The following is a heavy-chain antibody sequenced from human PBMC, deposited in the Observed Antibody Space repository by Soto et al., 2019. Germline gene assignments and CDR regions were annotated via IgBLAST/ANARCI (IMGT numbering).Heavy chain of an antibody. CDR3: AREGVSSSWYNYYGMDV. V-gene: IGHV4-59*01. J-gene: IGHJ6*02. Sequence: QVQLQESGPGLVKPSVTLSLSCTVSGGSISSYYWSWIGQPPGKGLEWIGYIYYSGSTNYNPSLKSRVTISVDTSKNQFSLKLSSVTAADTAVYYCAREGVSSSWYNYYGMDVWGQGTTVTVSS. CDR2: IYYSGST. CDR1: GGSISSYY. D-gene: IGHD6-13*01.